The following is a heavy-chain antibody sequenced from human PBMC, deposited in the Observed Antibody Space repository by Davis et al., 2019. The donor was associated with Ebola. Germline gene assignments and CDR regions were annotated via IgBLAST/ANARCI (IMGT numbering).Heavy chain of an antibody. D-gene: IGHD3-3*01. CDR3: ARSAITIFGVPMGWFDP. CDR2: ISAYNGNT. V-gene: IGHV1-18*04. J-gene: IGHJ5*02. CDR1: GYTFSTNS. Sequence: ASVKVSCKASGYTFSTNSFAWVRQAPGQGLEWMGWISAYNGNTNYAQKLQGRVTMTTDTSTNTAYMELRSLRSDDTAVYYCARSAITIFGVPMGWFDPWGQGTLVTVSS.